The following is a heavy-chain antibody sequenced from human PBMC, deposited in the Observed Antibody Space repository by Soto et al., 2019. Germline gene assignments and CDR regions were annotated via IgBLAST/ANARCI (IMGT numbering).Heavy chain of an antibody. Sequence: PGGSLRLSCAASGFTFSSYAMHWVRQAPDKGLEWVAVISYDGSNKYYADSVKGRFTISRDNSKNTLYLQMNSLRAEDTAVYYCARDLTIGELLGSVMDYGMDVWGQGTTVTVSS. CDR2: ISYDGSNK. CDR1: GFTFSSYA. D-gene: IGHD3-10*01. V-gene: IGHV3-30-3*01. CDR3: ARDLTIGELLGSVMDYGMDV. J-gene: IGHJ6*02.